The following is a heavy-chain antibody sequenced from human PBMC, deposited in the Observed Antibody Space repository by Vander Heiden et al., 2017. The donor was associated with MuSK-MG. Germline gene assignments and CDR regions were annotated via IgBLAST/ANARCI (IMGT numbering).Heavy chain of an antibody. CDR3: AKALTGTVYYYYGMDV. Sequence: EVQLVESGGGLVQPGRSLRLSCAASGFTFDDYAMHWVRQAPGKGLEWVSGISWNSGSIGYADSVKGRFTISRDNAKNSLYLQMNSLRAEDTALYYCAKALTGTVYYYYGMDVWGQGTTVTFSS. CDR2: ISWNSGSI. CDR1: GFTFDDYA. D-gene: IGHD1-20*01. J-gene: IGHJ6*02. V-gene: IGHV3-9*01.